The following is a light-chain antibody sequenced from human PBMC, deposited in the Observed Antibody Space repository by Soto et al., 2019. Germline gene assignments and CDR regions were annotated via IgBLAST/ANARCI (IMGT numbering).Light chain of an antibody. CDR3: SAYTGSTLV. J-gene: IGLJ3*02. CDR1: SSDVGGFNY. V-gene: IGLV2-14*01. Sequence: QSALTQPASVSGSPGQSITISCTGTSSDVGGFNYVSWYQQHPGKAPELMIYGVTNRPSGVSNRFSGSKSGNTASLTISGLQAEDEADYYCSAYTGSTLVFGGGTKLTVL. CDR2: GVT.